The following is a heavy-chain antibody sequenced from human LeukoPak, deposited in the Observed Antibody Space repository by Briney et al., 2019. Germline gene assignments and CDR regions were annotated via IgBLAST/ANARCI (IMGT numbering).Heavy chain of an antibody. Sequence: GGSLRLSCAASGFTFSSYWMSWVRQAPGKGLEWVANIKQDGSEKYYVDSVKGRFTISRDNAKNSLYLQMNSLRAEDTAAYYCARDAGGRIIVVVPAAIDYWGQGTLVTVSS. V-gene: IGHV3-7*01. CDR2: IKQDGSEK. J-gene: IGHJ4*02. CDR3: ARDAGGRIIVVVPAAIDY. CDR1: GFTFSSYW. D-gene: IGHD2-2*01.